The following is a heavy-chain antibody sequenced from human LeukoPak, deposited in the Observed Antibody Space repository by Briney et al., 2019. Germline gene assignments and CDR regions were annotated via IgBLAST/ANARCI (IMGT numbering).Heavy chain of an antibody. CDR2: ISAYNGNT. D-gene: IGHD3-10*01. J-gene: IGHJ4*02. V-gene: IGHV1-18*01. CDR3: ARDRLFIGSGSSD. CDR1: GYTFTSYG. Sequence: ASVKISCKASGYTFTSYGISWVRQAPGRGLEWMGWISAYNGNTNYAQKLQGRVTMTTDTSTSTAYMELGSLRSDDTAVYYCARDRLFIGSGSSDWGQGTLVTVSS.